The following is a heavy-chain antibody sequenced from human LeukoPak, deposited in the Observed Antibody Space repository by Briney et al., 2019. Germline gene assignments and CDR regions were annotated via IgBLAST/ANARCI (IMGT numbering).Heavy chain of an antibody. D-gene: IGHD4-17*01. J-gene: IGHJ4*02. CDR1: GFTFSNYA. CDR3: ARGKRYGDSDFDY. Sequence: GGSLRLSCAASGFTFSNYAMSWVRQAPGKGLEWVSAISGSGGSTYYADSVKGRFTISRDNSKNTLYLQMNSLRAEDTAVYYCARGKRYGDSDFDYWGQGTLVTVSS. CDR2: ISGSGGST. V-gene: IGHV3-23*01.